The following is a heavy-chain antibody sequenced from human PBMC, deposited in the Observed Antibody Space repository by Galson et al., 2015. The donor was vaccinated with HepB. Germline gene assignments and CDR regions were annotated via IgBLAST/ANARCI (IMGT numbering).Heavy chain of an antibody. D-gene: IGHD3-10*01. Sequence: SLRLSCAASGFTFSSYAMHWVRQAPGKGLEWVAVISYDGSNKYYADSVKGRFTISRDNSKNTLYLQMNSLRAEDTAVYYCAGGVHEVRGVSNWFDPWGQGTLVTVSS. CDR2: ISYDGSNK. CDR1: GFTFSSYA. J-gene: IGHJ5*02. CDR3: AGGVHEVRGVSNWFDP. V-gene: IGHV3-30-3*01.